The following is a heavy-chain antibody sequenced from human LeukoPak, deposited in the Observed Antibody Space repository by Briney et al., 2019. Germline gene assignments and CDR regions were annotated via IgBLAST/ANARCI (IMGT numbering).Heavy chain of an antibody. D-gene: IGHD3-3*01. J-gene: IGHJ5*02. CDR3: ARGQTLTIFGVVTGWFDP. V-gene: IGHV1-8*03. CDR1: GGTFTSYD. Sequence: ASVKVSCKASGGTFTSYDINWVRQATGQGLEWMGWMNPNSGNTGYAQKFQGRVTITRNTSISTAYMELSSLRSEDTAVYYCARGQTLTIFGVVTGWFDPWGQGTLVTVSS. CDR2: MNPNSGNT.